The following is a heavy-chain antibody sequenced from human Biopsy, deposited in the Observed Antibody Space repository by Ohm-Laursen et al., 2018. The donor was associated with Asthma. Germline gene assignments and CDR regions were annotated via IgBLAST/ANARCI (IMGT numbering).Heavy chain of an antibody. J-gene: IGHJ4*02. V-gene: IGHV3-30-3*01. CDR2: ISYDGSNK. Sequence: SLRLSCSASGFTFSTYAMHWVRQAPGKGLEWVAVISYDGSNKYYADSVKGRFTISRDNSKNTLYLQMNSLRGDNTAVYYCARDMNRDGWYFDYWGQGTLVTVSS. CDR3: ARDMNRDGWYFDY. D-gene: IGHD5-24*01. CDR1: GFTFSTYA.